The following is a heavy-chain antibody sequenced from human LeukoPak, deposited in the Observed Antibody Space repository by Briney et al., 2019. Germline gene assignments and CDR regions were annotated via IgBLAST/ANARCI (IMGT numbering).Heavy chain of an antibody. CDR2: MNPNSGNT. Sequence: ASVKVSCKASGYTFTSYDINWVRQATGQGREWMGWMNPNSGNTGYAQKFQGRVTITRNTSISTAYMELSSLRSEDTAVYYCARSYYYDSSGYYYGNWFDPWGQGTLVTVSS. CDR3: ARSYYYDSSGYYYGNWFDP. J-gene: IGHJ5*02. CDR1: GYTFTSYD. V-gene: IGHV1-8*03. D-gene: IGHD3-22*01.